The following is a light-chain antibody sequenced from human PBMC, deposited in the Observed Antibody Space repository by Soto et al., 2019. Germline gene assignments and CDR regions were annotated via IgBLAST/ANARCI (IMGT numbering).Light chain of an antibody. J-gene: IGKJ1*01. CDR2: AAS. V-gene: IGKV1-6*01. CDR3: LQDYNYPWT. CDR1: RYIRSD. Sequence: IQMTQSPSSLSASVGDRVTITCRASRYIRSDLSWYQQRPGQAPKVLIYAASSLQSGVPSRFSGSGSGTDFTLTISSLQPEDFAPYYCLQDYNYPWTFGQGTKVDIK.